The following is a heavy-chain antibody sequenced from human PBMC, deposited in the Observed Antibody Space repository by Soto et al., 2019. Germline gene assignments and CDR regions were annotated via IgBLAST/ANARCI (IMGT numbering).Heavy chain of an antibody. D-gene: IGHD6-6*01. Sequence: GGSLRLSCAASGFTFSSYNMKWVRQAPGKGLEWVSSISSTSSYVYYADSVKGRFTISRDNAKNSLYLQMDSLRAEDTAVYYCATNSEGTRHSFDYRGQRTLCTVSS. CDR2: ISSTSSYV. CDR3: ATNSEGTRHSFDY. J-gene: IGHJ4*02. V-gene: IGHV3-21*01. CDR1: GFTFSSYN.